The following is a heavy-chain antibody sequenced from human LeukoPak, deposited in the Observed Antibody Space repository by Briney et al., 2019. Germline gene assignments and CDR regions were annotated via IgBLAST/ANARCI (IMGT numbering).Heavy chain of an antibody. J-gene: IGHJ5*02. V-gene: IGHV7-4-1*02. CDR2: INTNTGNP. CDR1: GYTFTSYA. Sequence: ASVKVSCKASGYTFTSYAMNWVRQAPGQGLEWMGWINTNTGNPTYAQGFTGRFVFSLDTSVSTAYLQISSLKAEDTAVYYRARGPRSAVADWSFWFDPWGQGTLVTVSS. D-gene: IGHD6-19*01. CDR3: ARGPRSAVADWSFWFDP.